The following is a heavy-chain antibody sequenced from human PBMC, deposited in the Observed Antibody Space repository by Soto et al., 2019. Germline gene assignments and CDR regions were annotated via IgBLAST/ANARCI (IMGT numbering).Heavy chain of an antibody. D-gene: IGHD1-26*01. CDR3: ARRYGGNFDY. J-gene: IGHJ4*02. CDR2: IYYSGST. CDR1: GCSISSYY. V-gene: IGHV4-59*01. Sequence: PSETLSLTCTVSGCSISSYYWSWIRQPPGKGLEWIGYIYYSGSTNYNPSLKSRVTISVDRSKNQFSLKLSSVTAADTAVYYCARRYGGNFDYWGQGTLVTVSS.